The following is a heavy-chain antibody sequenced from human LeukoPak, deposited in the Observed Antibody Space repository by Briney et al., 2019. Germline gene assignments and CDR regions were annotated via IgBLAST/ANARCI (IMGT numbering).Heavy chain of an antibody. Sequence: PGASVKVSCKASGGTFSSYAISWVRQAPGQGLEWMGGIIPIFGTANYAQKFQGRVTITADESTSTAYMELSSLRSEDTAVYYCAGRIQQTIYYYYYGMDVWGQGTTVTVSS. V-gene: IGHV1-69*13. CDR1: GGTFSSYA. CDR2: IIPIFGTA. D-gene: IGHD5-18*01. J-gene: IGHJ6*02. CDR3: AGRIQQTIYYYYYGMDV.